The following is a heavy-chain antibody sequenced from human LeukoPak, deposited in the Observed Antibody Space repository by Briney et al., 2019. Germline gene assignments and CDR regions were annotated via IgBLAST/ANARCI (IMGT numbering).Heavy chain of an antibody. Sequence: PGGSLRLSCAASGFTFSSYAMHWVRQAPGKGLEWVAVISYDGSNKYYADSVKGRFTISRDNSKNTLYLQMNSLRAEDTAVYYRARDRYRMVRGVIITGWFDPWGQGTLVTVSS. CDR2: ISYDGSNK. D-gene: IGHD3-10*01. J-gene: IGHJ5*02. CDR1: GFTFSSYA. CDR3: ARDRYRMVRGVIITGWFDP. V-gene: IGHV3-30*04.